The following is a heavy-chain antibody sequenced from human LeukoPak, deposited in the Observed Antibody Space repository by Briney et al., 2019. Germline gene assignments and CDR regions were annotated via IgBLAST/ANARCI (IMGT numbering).Heavy chain of an antibody. J-gene: IGHJ5*02. CDR3: ARGRSSGGWFGKSAAAGRSVDWFDP. CDR1: GYTFTGYY. Sequence: ASVKVSCKASGYTFTGYYMHWVRQAPGQGLEWMGWINPNSGGTNYAQKFQGRVTMTRDTSISTAYMELSRLRSDDTAVYYCARGRSSGGWFGKSAAAGRSVDWFDPWGQGTLVTVSS. V-gene: IGHV1-2*02. D-gene: IGHD6-13*01. CDR2: INPNSGGT.